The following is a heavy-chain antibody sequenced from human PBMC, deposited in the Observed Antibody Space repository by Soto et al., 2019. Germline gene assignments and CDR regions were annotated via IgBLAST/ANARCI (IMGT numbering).Heavy chain of an antibody. J-gene: IGHJ5*02. CDR1: GFTFSSYG. D-gene: IGHD2-15*01. Sequence: TGGSLRLSCAASGFTFSSYGMHWVRQAPGKGLEWVSSISSSASHINYADSVKGRFTISRDNAKKSLYLQMNSLRAEDTAVYYCARGYTGYCSGGTCYWFDPWGQGTLVTAPQ. CDR3: ARGYTGYCSGGTCYWFDP. V-gene: IGHV3-21*01. CDR2: ISSSASHI.